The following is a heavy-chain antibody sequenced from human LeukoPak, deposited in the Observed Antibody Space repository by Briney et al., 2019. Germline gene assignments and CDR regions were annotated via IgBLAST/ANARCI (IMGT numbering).Heavy chain of an antibody. J-gene: IGHJ4*02. CDR3: ARGRVVVTRAS. Sequence: GGSLRLSCVGSGFTFSTYWMSWVRQAPGKGLEWVANIKQDGSEIYYVDFVKGRFTIFRDNAKNSLYLQMNSLRAEDTAVYYCARGRVVVTRASGGQGTLVTVSS. CDR2: IKQDGSEI. V-gene: IGHV3-7*01. D-gene: IGHD2-15*01. CDR1: GFTFSTYW.